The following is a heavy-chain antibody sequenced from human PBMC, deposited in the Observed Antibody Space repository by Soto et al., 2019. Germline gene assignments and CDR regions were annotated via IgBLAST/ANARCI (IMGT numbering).Heavy chain of an antibody. V-gene: IGHV3-48*02. D-gene: IGHD5-12*01. CDR3: ARDVGPYSGYALYYFDY. J-gene: IGHJ4*02. Sequence: GGSLRLSCAASGFTFSSYSMNWVRQAPGKGLEWVSYISSSSSTIYYADSVKGRFTISRDNAKNSLYLQMNSLRDEDTAVYYCARDVGPYSGYALYYFDYWGQGTLVTVSS. CDR1: GFTFSSYS. CDR2: ISSSSSTI.